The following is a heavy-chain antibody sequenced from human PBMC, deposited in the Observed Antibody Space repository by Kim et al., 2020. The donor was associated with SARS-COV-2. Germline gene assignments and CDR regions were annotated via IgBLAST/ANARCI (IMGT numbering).Heavy chain of an antibody. V-gene: IGHV3-9*01. CDR3: AKDTGYSSGGIDY. Sequence: YADSVKGRFTISRANAKHSLYLPMNSLRAEDTALYYCAKDTGYSSGGIDYWGQGTLVTVSS. J-gene: IGHJ4*02. D-gene: IGHD6-19*01.